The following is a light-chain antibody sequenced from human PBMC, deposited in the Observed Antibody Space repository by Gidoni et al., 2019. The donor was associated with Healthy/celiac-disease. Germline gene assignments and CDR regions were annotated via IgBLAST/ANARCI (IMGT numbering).Light chain of an antibody. Sequence: QLVMTQSPSASASLGASVKLTCTLSRGHSSYAIAWPQQQPEKGPRSLMKLNSDGSHSKGQGIPARFSGSSSGAERYLTISSLQSEDEADYYCQTWGTGIRVFGGGTKLTVL. J-gene: IGLJ3*02. CDR2: LNSDGSH. CDR1: RGHSSYA. V-gene: IGLV4-69*01. CDR3: QTWGTGIRV.